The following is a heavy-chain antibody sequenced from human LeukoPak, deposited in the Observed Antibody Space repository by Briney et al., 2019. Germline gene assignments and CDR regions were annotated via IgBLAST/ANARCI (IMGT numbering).Heavy chain of an antibody. J-gene: IGHJ4*02. D-gene: IGHD3-22*01. Sequence: EASVKVSCKASGYTFTSYGISWVRQAPGQGLEWMGWISAYNGNTNYAQKLQGRVTMTTDTSTSTAYMELRSLRSDDTAVYYCASFVSNYYDSSGYYLAWVYWGQGTLVTVSS. CDR1: GYTFTSYG. CDR2: ISAYNGNT. V-gene: IGHV1-18*01. CDR3: ASFVSNYYDSSGYYLAWVY.